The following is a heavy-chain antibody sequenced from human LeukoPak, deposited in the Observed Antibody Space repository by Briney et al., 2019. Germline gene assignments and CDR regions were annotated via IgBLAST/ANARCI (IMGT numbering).Heavy chain of an antibody. J-gene: IGHJ5*02. CDR2: MRGSGET. CDR3: ARIVWFGELENWFDP. Sequence: GGSLRLSCAVSGFSVRNYYMSWVRQAPGKGLEWVSLMRGSGETFYADSVKGRFTISRDNSKNTLYLQMNSLRAEDTAVYYCARIVWFGELENWFDPWGQGTLVTVSS. CDR1: GFSVRNYY. V-gene: IGHV3-66*01. D-gene: IGHD3-10*01.